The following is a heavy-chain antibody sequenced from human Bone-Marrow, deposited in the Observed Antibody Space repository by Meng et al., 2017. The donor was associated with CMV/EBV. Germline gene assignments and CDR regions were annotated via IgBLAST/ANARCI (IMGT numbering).Heavy chain of an antibody. CDR2: INHSGST. V-gene: IGHV4-34*01. CDR3: ASMAPTEWLYEGLNAFDI. J-gene: IGHJ3*02. D-gene: IGHD3-3*01. CDR1: GGSLSGYH. Sequence: SETLSLTCAVYGGSLSGYHWSWIRQPPGKGLEWIGEINHSGSTKYNPSLKSRVTTSVDTSKNQFSLKLSSVTAADTAVYYCASMAPTEWLYEGLNAFDIWGQGTMVTVSS.